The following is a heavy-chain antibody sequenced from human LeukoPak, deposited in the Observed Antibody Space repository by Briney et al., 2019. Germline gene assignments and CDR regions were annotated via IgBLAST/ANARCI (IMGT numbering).Heavy chain of an antibody. Sequence: GASVKVSCKASGYTFTSYYMHWVRQAPGQGLEWMGIINPSGGSTSYAQRFQGRVTMTRDTSTSTVYMELSSLRSEDTAVYYCARFYGINAFDIWGQGTMVTVSS. V-gene: IGHV1-46*01. CDR3: ARFYGINAFDI. CDR1: GYTFTSYY. D-gene: IGHD4-17*01. J-gene: IGHJ3*02. CDR2: INPSGGST.